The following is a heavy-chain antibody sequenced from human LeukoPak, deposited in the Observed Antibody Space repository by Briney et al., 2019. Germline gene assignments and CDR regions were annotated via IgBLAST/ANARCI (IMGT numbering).Heavy chain of an antibody. V-gene: IGHV1-2*02. J-gene: IGHJ4*02. Sequence: GASVKVFCKASGYTFTGYYMHWVRQAPGQGLEWMGWINPNSGGTNYAQKFQGRVTMTRDTSISTAYMELSRLRSDDTAVYYCARESLGVGATPFDYWGQGTLVTVSS. CDR3: ARESLGVGATPFDY. D-gene: IGHD1-26*01. CDR2: INPNSGGT. CDR1: GYTFTGYY.